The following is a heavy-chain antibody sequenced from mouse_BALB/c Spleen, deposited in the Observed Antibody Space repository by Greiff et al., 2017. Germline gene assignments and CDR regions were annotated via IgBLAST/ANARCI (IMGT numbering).Heavy chain of an antibody. D-gene: IGHD1-1*01. Sequence: EVKLMESGAELVRSGASVKLSCTASGFNIKDYYMHWVKQRPEQGLEWIGWIDPENGDTEYAPKFQGKATMTADTSSNTAYLQLSSLTSEDTAVYYCNAFYGSSYGFADWGQGTLVTVSA. V-gene: IGHV14-4*02. CDR2: IDPENGDT. CDR3: NAFYGSSYGFAD. J-gene: IGHJ3*01. CDR1: GFNIKDYY.